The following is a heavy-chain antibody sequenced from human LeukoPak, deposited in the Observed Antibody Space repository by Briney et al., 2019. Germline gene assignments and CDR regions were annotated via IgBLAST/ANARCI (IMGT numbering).Heavy chain of an antibody. CDR1: DGSIINYY. Sequence: ASETLSLTCTVSDGSIINYYWSWIRQPPGKGLEWIGYIYHSGSTSYSPSLKSRVTISVDTSKNQFSLKLSSVTAADTAVYYCARGRLHYDFWSGYYPHFDYWGQGTLVTVSS. V-gene: IGHV4-59*12. J-gene: IGHJ4*02. CDR3: ARGRLHYDFWSGYYPHFDY. D-gene: IGHD3-3*01. CDR2: IYHSGST.